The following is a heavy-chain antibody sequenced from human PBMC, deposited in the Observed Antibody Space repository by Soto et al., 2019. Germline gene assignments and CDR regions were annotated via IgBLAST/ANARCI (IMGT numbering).Heavy chain of an antibody. J-gene: IGHJ5*02. CDR2: IKQDGSEK. D-gene: IGHD3-3*01. V-gene: IGHV3-7*01. CDR1: GFTFSSYW. CDR3: ARDRYDFWSGYYHWFDP. Sequence: PGGSLRLSCAASGFTFSSYWMSWVRQAPGKGLEWVANIKQDGSEKYYVDSVKGRFTISRDNAKNSLYLQMNSLRAEDTAVYYCARDRYDFWSGYYHWFDPCGQGTLVTVSS.